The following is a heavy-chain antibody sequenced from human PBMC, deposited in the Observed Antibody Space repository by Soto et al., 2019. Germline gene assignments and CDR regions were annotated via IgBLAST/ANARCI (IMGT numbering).Heavy chain of an antibody. Sequence: SETLSLTCTVSGGSISGYYWSWIRQPPGKGLDWIGYIYYSGSTNYNPSLKSRVTISVDTSKSQFSLKLSSVTAADTAVYYCARRSCTNGVCYLDYWGQGTLVTVSS. V-gene: IGHV4-59*08. D-gene: IGHD2-8*01. CDR2: IYYSGST. CDR3: ARRSCTNGVCYLDY. J-gene: IGHJ4*02. CDR1: GGSISGYY.